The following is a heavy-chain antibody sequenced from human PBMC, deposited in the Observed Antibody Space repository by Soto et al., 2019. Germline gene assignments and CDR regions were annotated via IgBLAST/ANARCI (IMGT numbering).Heavy chain of an antibody. D-gene: IGHD6-19*01. V-gene: IGHV3-30*03. Sequence: QVQLVESGGGVVQPGRSLRLSCAAAGLTFSSSGIHWVRQAPGKGLEWVAVISYDGGNKYYVDSVKGRFTISRDNSKNTLYLHMNSLRAEDTAVYYCATDFSGWYGSSEYGFWGQGTLVTVSS. J-gene: IGHJ4*02. CDR3: ATDFSGWYGSSEYGF. CDR1: GLTFSSSG. CDR2: ISYDGGNK.